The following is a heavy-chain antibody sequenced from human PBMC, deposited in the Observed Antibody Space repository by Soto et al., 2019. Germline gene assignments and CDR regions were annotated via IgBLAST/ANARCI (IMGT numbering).Heavy chain of an antibody. CDR1: GFTFSDYS. CDR2: ISSSGSTI. D-gene: IGHD5-12*01. V-gene: IGHV3-11*01. CDR3: ARDWSGYGGGMDV. Sequence: XGSLRLSRAASGFTFSDYSMIWIRQAPGKGLEWVSYISSSGSTIYYAESVKGRFTTSRDNAKNSLYLQMNSLRAEDTAVYYCARDWSGYGGGMDVWGQGTTVTVSS. J-gene: IGHJ6*02.